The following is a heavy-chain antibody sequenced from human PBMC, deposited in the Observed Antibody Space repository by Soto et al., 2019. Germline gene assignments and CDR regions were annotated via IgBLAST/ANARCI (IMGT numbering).Heavy chain of an antibody. D-gene: IGHD3-16*01. J-gene: IGHJ1*01. V-gene: IGHV4-30-2*01. CDR1: GGSISSGGYS. Sequence: PSETLSLTCAVSGGSISSGGYSWSWIRQPPGKGLEWIGYIYRSGSTYYNPSLKSRVTISVDRSKNQFSLKLSSVTAADTAVYYCARGFGAEYFQHWGQGTLVTVSS. CDR2: IYRSGST. CDR3: ARGFGAEYFQH.